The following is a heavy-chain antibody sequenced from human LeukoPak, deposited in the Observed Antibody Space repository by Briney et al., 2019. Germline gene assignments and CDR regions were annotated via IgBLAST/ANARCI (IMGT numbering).Heavy chain of an antibody. D-gene: IGHD3-22*01. CDR2: INPNSGGT. J-gene: IGHJ5*02. CDR3: ARGPVRDSSGPYYWFDP. V-gene: IGHV1-2*02. Sequence: ASVEVSCKASGYTFTGYYMHWVRQAPGQGLEGMGWINPNSGGTNYAQKFQGRVTMTRDTSISTAYMELSRLRSDDTAVYYCARGPVRDSSGPYYWFDPWGQGTLVTVSS. CDR1: GYTFTGYY.